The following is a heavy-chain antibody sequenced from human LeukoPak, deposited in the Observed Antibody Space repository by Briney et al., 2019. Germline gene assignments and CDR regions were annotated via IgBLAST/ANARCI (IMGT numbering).Heavy chain of an antibody. CDR2: ISGSGGST. V-gene: IGHV3-23*01. Sequence: PGGSLRLSCAASGFTFSSYAMSWVRQAPGKGLEWVSAISGSGGSTYYADSVKGRFTISRDNSKNTLYLQMNSLRAEDTAIYYCAKVRYAGIAAALDYWGQGTLVTVSS. D-gene: IGHD6-13*01. CDR3: AKVRYAGIAAALDY. J-gene: IGHJ4*02. CDR1: GFTFSSYA.